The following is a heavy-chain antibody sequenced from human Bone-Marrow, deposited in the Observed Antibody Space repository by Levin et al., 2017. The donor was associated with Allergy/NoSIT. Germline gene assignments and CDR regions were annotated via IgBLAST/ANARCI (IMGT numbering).Heavy chain of an antibody. CDR1: GFTVSSNY. V-gene: IGHV3-53*01. CDR3: ARGVRGHPMDV. J-gene: IGHJ6*03. D-gene: IGHD3-16*01. CDR2: IYSGGST. Sequence: GGSLRLSCAASGFTVSSNYMSWVRQAPGKGLEWVSVIYSGGSTYYADSVKGRFTISRDNSKNTLYLQMNSLRAEDTAVYYCARGVRGHPMDVWGKGTTVTVSS.